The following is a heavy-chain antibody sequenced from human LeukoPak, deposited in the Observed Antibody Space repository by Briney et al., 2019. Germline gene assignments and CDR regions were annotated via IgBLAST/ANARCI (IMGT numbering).Heavy chain of an antibody. Sequence: ASVKVSCKASGYTFTSYYMHWVRPAPGQGLEWMGIINPSGGSTSYAQKFQGRVTMTRDTSTSTVYMELSSLRSEDTAVYYCARSYCSSTSCYFVHYYYYGMDVWGQGTTVTVSS. CDR2: INPSGGST. CDR1: GYTFTSYY. V-gene: IGHV1-46*01. D-gene: IGHD2-2*01. CDR3: ARSYCSSTSCYFVHYYYYGMDV. J-gene: IGHJ6*02.